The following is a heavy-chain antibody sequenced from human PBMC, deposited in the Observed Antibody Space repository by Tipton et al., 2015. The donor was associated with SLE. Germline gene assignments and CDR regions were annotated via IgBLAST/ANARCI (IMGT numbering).Heavy chain of an antibody. D-gene: IGHD1-26*01. J-gene: IGHJ4*02. CDR3: ARAPLGSVPLDY. Sequence: TLSLTCAVYGGSFSGYYWSWIRQPPGKGLEWIGEINHSGSINYNPSLKSRVTISVDTSKNQFSLKLSSVTAADTAVYYCARAPLGSVPLDYWGQGTLVTVSS. CDR2: INHSGSI. V-gene: IGHV4-34*01. CDR1: GGSFSGYY.